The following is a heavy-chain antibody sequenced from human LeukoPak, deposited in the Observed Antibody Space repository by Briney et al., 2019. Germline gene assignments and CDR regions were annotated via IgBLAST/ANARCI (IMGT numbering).Heavy chain of an antibody. CDR2: ISSSGSFI. J-gene: IGHJ4*02. V-gene: IGHV3-48*03. Sequence: GGSLRLSCAASGFTFSSYEMNWVRQAPGKGLEWVSYISSSGSFIYYADSVKGRFTISRDDAKSSLYLQMNSLRAEGTAVYYCAREGRYFGSPSFDYWGQGTLVTVSS. CDR3: AREGRYFGSPSFDY. D-gene: IGHD3-10*01. CDR1: GFTFSSYE.